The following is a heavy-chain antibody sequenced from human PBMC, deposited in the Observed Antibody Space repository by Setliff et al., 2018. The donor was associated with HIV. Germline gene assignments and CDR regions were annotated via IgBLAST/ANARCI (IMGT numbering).Heavy chain of an antibody. Sequence: SVKVSCKASGGTFSSYAISWVRHAPGQGLEWMARIIPAFGTPNYAQNFQGRVTITADKSTNTAYMELSSLRSEDTAVYFCARAHDYGDFLDAFDIWGQGTMVTVSS. V-gene: IGHV1-69*06. J-gene: IGHJ3*02. CDR1: GGTFSSYA. D-gene: IGHD4-17*01. CDR2: IIPAFGTP. CDR3: ARAHDYGDFLDAFDI.